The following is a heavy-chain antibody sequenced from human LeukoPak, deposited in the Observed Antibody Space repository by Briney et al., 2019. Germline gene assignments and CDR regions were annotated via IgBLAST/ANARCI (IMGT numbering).Heavy chain of an antibody. V-gene: IGHV3-23*01. D-gene: IGHD6-13*01. J-gene: IGHJ6*02. CDR2: ISGSGGST. CDR1: GFTFSSYA. CDR3: AKEGSSWNYYGMDV. Sequence: GGSLRLSCAAAGFTFSSYAMSWVRQAPGKGLEWVSAISGSGGSTYYADSVKGRFTISRDNSKNTLYLQMNSLRAEDTAVYYCAKEGSSWNYYGMDVWGQGTTVTVSS.